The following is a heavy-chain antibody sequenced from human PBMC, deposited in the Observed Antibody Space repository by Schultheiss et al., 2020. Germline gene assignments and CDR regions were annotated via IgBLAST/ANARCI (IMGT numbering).Heavy chain of an antibody. CDR2: MTSGNGPI. J-gene: IGHJ6*02. V-gene: IGHV3-48*03. CDR3: TRDRGGRTSGDGMDV. D-gene: IGHD3-10*01. CDR1: GFSVTGYE. Sequence: GGSLRLSCVASGFSVTGYEMNWVRQAPGKGLEWVSYMTSGNGPIYYADSVRGRFTVSRDNAENSLFLEMDNLRPGDSAIYYCTRDRGGRTSGDGMDVWGQGTTVTVSS.